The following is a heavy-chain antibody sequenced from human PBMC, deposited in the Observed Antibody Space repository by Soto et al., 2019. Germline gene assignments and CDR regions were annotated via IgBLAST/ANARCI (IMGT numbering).Heavy chain of an antibody. CDR2: FDPEDGET. CDR1: GYTLTELS. V-gene: IGHV1-24*01. CDR3: ATDHQIAVPRY. Sequence: ASVKVSCKVSGYTLTELSMHWVRQAPGKGLEWMGGFDPEDGETIYAQKFQGRVTMTEETSTDTAYMELSSLRSEDTAVYYCATDHQIAVPRYWGQGTLVTVSS. J-gene: IGHJ4*02. D-gene: IGHD6-19*01.